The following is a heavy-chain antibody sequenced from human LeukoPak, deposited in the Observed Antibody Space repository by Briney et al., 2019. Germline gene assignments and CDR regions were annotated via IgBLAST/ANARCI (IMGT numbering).Heavy chain of an antibody. D-gene: IGHD5-24*01. J-gene: IGHJ3*02. CDR2: IKQDGSEK. Sequence: QPGRSLRLSCAASGFTFSSYAMHWVRQAPGKGLEWVANIKQDGSEKYYVDSVKGRFTISRDNAKNSLYLQMNSLRAEDTAVYYCARDQRNGYNYGAFDIWGQGTMVTVSS. CDR3: ARDQRNGYNYGAFDI. CDR1: GFTFSSYA. V-gene: IGHV3-7*01.